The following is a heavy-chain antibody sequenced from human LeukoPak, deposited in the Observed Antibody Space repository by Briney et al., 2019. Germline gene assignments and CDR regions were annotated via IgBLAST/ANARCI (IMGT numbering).Heavy chain of an antibody. CDR3: ARVAGYCSSTSCYLADY. Sequence: SQTLSLTCTVSGGSISSGSYYWSWIRQPAGKGPEWIGRIYTSGSTNYNPSLKSRVTISVDASKNQFSLKLSSVTAADTAVYYCARVAGYCSSTSCYLADYWGQGTLVTVPS. J-gene: IGHJ4*02. CDR2: IYTSGST. D-gene: IGHD2-2*01. V-gene: IGHV4-61*02. CDR1: GGSISSGSYY.